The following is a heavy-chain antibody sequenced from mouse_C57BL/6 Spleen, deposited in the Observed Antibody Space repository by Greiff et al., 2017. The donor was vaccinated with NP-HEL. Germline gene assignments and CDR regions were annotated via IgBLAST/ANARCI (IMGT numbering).Heavy chain of an antibody. CDR3: ARYLVYFDY. V-gene: IGHV1-59*01. J-gene: IGHJ2*01. CDR1: GYTFTSSW. Sequence: VQLQQPGAELVRPGTSVKLSCKASGYTFTSSWMHWVKQRPGQVLEWIGVIDPSDSYTNYNQKFKGKATLTVDTSSSTAYMQLSSLTSEDSAVYYCARYLVYFDYWGQGTTLTVSS. CDR2: IDPSDSYT. D-gene: IGHD2-2*01.